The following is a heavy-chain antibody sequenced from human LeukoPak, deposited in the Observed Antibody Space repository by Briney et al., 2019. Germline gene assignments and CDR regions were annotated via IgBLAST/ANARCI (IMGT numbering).Heavy chain of an antibody. CDR1: GGSISSYY. J-gene: IGHJ5*02. D-gene: IGHD2-15*01. CDR3: ARSADCSGGSCYGSSGNWFDP. CDR2: IYYSGST. V-gene: IGHV4-59*01. Sequence: PSETLSLTCTVSGGSISSYYCSWIRQPPGKGLEWIGYIYYSGSTNYNPSLKSRVTISVDTSKNQFSLKLSSVTAADTAVYYCARSADCSGGSCYGSSGNWFDPWGQGTLVTVSS.